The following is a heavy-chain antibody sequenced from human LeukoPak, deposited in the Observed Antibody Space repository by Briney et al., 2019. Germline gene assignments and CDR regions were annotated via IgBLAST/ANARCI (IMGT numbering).Heavy chain of an antibody. CDR2: INPSGGST. D-gene: IGHD5-18*01. Sequence: GASVKVSCKASGYTFTSYYMHWVRQAPGQGLEWMGIINPSGGSTSYAQKFRGRVTMTRGTSTSTVYMELSSLRSEDTAVYYCARSRPGYSYAIPAFPFDYWGQGTLVTVSS. J-gene: IGHJ4*02. V-gene: IGHV1-46*01. CDR1: GYTFTSYY. CDR3: ARSRPGYSYAIPAFPFDY.